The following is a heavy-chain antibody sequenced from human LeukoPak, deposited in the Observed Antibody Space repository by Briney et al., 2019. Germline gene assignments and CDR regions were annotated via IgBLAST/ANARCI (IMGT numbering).Heavy chain of an antibody. CDR2: INPNRGST. CDR1: GYTFTSYY. D-gene: IGHD3-22*01. V-gene: IGHV1-46*01. Sequence: GASVKVSCKASGYTFTSYYMYWVRQAPGQGLEWMGIINPNRGSTSYAQKFQGRVTMTTDTSTSTAYMELRSLRSDDTAVYYCARVPVTIHPLRGAYHSNWGQGTLVTVSS. CDR3: ARVPVTIHPLRGAYHSN. J-gene: IGHJ4*02.